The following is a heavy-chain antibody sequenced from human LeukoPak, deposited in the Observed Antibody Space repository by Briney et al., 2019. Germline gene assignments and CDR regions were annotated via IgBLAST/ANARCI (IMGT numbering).Heavy chain of an antibody. CDR2: IYYTGST. Sequence: PSETLSLTCTVSGGSISSYYWSWIRQPPGKGLEWIGYIYYTGSTNYNPSLESRVTISVDTSKNQFSLNLSSVTAADAAVYYCARGHYQYSRSPLDQRGQGTLGNVSS. CDR1: GGSISSYY. CDR3: ARGHYQYSRSPLDQ. V-gene: IGHV4-59*01. D-gene: IGHD3-22*01. J-gene: IGHJ4*02.